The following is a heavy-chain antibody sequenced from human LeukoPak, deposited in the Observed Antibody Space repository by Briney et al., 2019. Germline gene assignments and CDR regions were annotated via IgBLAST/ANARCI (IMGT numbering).Heavy chain of an antibody. D-gene: IGHD3-22*01. CDR3: AKDLYRIVVVPHYFDY. CDR1: GFTFSSYW. CDR2: IKKDGSEK. V-gene: IGHV3-7*01. J-gene: IGHJ4*02. Sequence: GGSLRLSCAASGFTFSSYWMSWVRQAPGKGLEWVANIKKDGSEKYYVDSVKGRFTISRDNAKNSLYLQMNSLRAEDTAVYYCAKDLYRIVVVPHYFDYWGQGTLVTVSS.